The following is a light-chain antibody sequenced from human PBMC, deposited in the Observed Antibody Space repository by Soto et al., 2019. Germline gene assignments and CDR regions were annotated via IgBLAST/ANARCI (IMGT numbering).Light chain of an antibody. V-gene: IGKV1-5*03. J-gene: IGKJ2*01. CDR3: QQYNSYLT. Sequence: DIQMTQSPSTLSASVGDRVTITCRASQNINSWLAWYQQQPGKAPNLLIYKASSLNSGVPSRFSGSGSGTEFTLTISSLQPEDFATYYCQQYNSYLTFCQGTKLEIK. CDR1: QNINSW. CDR2: KAS.